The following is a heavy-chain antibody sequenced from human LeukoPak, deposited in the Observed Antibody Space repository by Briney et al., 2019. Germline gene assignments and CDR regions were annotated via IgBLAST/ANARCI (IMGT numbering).Heavy chain of an antibody. CDR3: AGSSGWYFDY. D-gene: IGHD6-19*01. V-gene: IGHV4-59*08. CDR1: GGSTSSDY. CDR2: VYNSGDT. J-gene: IGHJ4*02. Sequence: SETLSLTCTVSGGSTSSDYWSWIRQSPGKGLEWVGYVYNSGDTGKNPSLKSRVTISVDTSKNQFSLKLSSVTAADTAVYYCAGSSGWYFDYWGQGTLVTVSS.